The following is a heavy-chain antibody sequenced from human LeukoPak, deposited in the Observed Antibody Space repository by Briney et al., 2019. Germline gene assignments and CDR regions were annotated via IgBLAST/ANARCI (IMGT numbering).Heavy chain of an antibody. J-gene: IGHJ4*02. CDR2: ISSSSNI. D-gene: IGHD2-2*01. V-gene: IGHV3-21*06. CDR1: GFTFSSYS. Sequence: PGGSLRLSCAASGFTFSSYSMNWVRQAPGKGLEWVSSISSSSNIYYADSVKGRFAISRDNAKNSLYLQMNSLRAEDTAVYYCARGAGYCTSTSCHLWSDYWGQGTLVTVSS. CDR3: ARGAGYCTSTSCHLWSDY.